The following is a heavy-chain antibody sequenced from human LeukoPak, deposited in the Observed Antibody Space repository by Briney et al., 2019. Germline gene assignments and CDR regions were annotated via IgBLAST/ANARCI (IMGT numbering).Heavy chain of an antibody. CDR3: ATGLTRDDCSSYYYYYYYYMDV. D-gene: IGHD3-22*01. CDR2: IYYSGST. Sequence: SETLSLTCTVSGGSISSSSYYWGWIRQPPGKGLEWIGSIYYSGSTYYNPSLKSRVTISVDTSKNQFSLKLSSVTAADTAVYYYATGLTRDDCSSYYYYYYYYMDVWGKGTTVTVSS. J-gene: IGHJ6*03. CDR1: GGSISSSSYY. V-gene: IGHV4-39*07.